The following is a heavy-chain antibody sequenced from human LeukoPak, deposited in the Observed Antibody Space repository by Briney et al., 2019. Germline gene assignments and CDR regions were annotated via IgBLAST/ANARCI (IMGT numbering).Heavy chain of an antibody. D-gene: IGHD5-12*01. CDR1: GFTFSRYW. V-gene: IGHV3-7*01. Sequence: GGSLRLSCAASGFTFSRYWMSWVRQAPGKGLEWVANIKEDGSQKYYVDSVKGRFTISRDNAKNSLDLQMNSLRVEDTAVYYCARSLGYFTYDSRGPGTLVTVSS. CDR2: IKEDGSQK. J-gene: IGHJ4*02. CDR3: ARSLGYFTYDS.